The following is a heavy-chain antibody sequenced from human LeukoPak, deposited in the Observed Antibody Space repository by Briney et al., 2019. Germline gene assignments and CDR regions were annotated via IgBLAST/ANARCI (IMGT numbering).Heavy chain of an antibody. J-gene: IGHJ6*03. CDR1: GDTFNNYI. Sequence: SVKVSCKASGDTFNNYIITWVRQAPGQGLEWMGGVMPLFNTPNYAQKFQGRITIITDASTHTSYMELRSLRSEDTAVYSCARVEPPPFYMDVWGKGTKVNGFS. V-gene: IGHV1-69*05. CDR2: VMPLFNTP. CDR3: ARVEPPPFYMDV. D-gene: IGHD1-14*01.